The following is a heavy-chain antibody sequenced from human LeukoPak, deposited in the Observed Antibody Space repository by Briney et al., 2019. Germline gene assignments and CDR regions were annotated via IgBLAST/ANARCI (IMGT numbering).Heavy chain of an antibody. D-gene: IGHD3-22*01. CDR1: GFTLDDYG. J-gene: IGHJ6*03. Sequence: GGSLRLSCASSGFTLDDYGMSWVRQAPGKGLEWVSGINWNGGSTGYADSVKGRFTISRDNAKNSLYLQMNSLRAEHTALYYCARDRGDEYYYDSSGYYYYYYMDVWGKGTTVTVSS. CDR3: ARDRGDEYYYDSSGYYYYYYMDV. CDR2: INWNGGST. V-gene: IGHV3-20*04.